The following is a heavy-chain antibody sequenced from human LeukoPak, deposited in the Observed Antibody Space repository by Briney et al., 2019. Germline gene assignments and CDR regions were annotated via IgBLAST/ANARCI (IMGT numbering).Heavy chain of an antibody. CDR3: AKDSRGANFFGDFDY. CDR1: GFTFSLYG. V-gene: IGHV3-33*06. CDR2: ISNDGSKT. D-gene: IGHD3-10*01. Sequence: GRSLRLSCAASGFTFSLYGMHWVRQAPGKGLEWVALISNDGSKTYYADPVKGRFTISRDNSKNTVYLQVSSLRADDTAVYYCAKDSRGANFFGDFDYWGQGTLVTVSS. J-gene: IGHJ4*02.